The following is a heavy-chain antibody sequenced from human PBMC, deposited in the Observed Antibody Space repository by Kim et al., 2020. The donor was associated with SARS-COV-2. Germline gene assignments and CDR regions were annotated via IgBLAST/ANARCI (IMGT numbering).Heavy chain of an antibody. D-gene: IGHD3-22*01. CDR2: ISGSGGST. J-gene: IGHJ4*02. Sequence: GGSLRLSCAASGFTFSSYAMSWVRQAPGKGLEWVSAISGSGGSTYYADSVKGRFTISRDNSKNTLYLQMNSLRAEDTAVYYCAKDPGDSSGYYSYFDYWGQGTLVTVSS. CDR1: GFTFSSYA. V-gene: IGHV3-23*01. CDR3: AKDPGDSSGYYSYFDY.